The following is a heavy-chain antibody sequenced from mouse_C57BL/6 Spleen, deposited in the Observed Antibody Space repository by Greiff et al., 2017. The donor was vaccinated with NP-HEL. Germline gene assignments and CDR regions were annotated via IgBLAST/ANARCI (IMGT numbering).Heavy chain of an antibody. V-gene: IGHV5-17*01. J-gene: IGHJ2*01. Sequence: EVKLMESGGGLVKPGGSLKLSCAASGFTFSDYGMHWVRQAPEKGLEWVAYISSSSSTIYYADTVKGRFTISRDNAKNTLFLQMTSLRSEDTAMYYCARNGFDYWGQGTTLTVSS. CDR1: GFTFSDYG. CDR3: ARNGFDY. CDR2: ISSSSSTI.